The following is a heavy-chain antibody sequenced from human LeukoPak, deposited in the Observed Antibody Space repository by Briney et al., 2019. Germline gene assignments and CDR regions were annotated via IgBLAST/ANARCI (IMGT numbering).Heavy chain of an antibody. CDR3: ARRDCNSFKCFY. CDR2: IKTRTESYDI. D-gene: IGHD2/OR15-2a*01. Sequence: GGSLRLSCVASGFPFSDFDVHWVRQASGEGLEWVGRIKTRTESYDIAYAASVKGRFTISRDDSKNTAYLQMDSLRTEDTAVHYCARRDCNSFKCFYWGQGILVTVSS. V-gene: IGHV3-73*01. CDR1: GFPFSDFD. J-gene: IGHJ4*02.